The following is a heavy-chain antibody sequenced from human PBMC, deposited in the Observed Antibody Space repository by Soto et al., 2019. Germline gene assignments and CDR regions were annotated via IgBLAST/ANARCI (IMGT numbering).Heavy chain of an antibody. V-gene: IGHV1-8*01. D-gene: IGHD4-17*01. Sequence: QVQLVQSGAEVKKPGASVKVSCKASGYTFTSYDINWVRQATGQGLEGMGWMNPNSVNTGYAQKFQGRVTMTRTTSISTVDMELSSLRSEDTAVYYCARVGGLDYRGAFDIWGQGTMVTVSS. CDR2: MNPNSVNT. CDR1: GYTFTSYD. CDR3: ARVGGLDYRGAFDI. J-gene: IGHJ3*02.